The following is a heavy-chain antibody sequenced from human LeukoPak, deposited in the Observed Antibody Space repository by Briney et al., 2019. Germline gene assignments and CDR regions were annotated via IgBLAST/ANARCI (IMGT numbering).Heavy chain of an antibody. J-gene: IGHJ4*02. Sequence: PSETLSLTCTVSGASISSGDHYWSWIRQPPGKGLEWIGYIYYSGSTYYNPSLKSRVTISVDTPKNQFSLKLTSVTAADTAVYYCAKSFYYGSSSYYFDYWGQGTLVTVSS. D-gene: IGHD3-22*01. CDR3: AKSFYYGSSSYYFDY. CDR1: GASISSGDHY. V-gene: IGHV4-30-4*01. CDR2: IYYSGST.